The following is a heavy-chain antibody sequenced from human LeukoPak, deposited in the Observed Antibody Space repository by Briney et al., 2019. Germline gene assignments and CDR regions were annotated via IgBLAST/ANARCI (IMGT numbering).Heavy chain of an antibody. CDR2: MNPNSGNT. V-gene: IGHV1-8*01. Sequence: ASVKVSCKASGYTFTSYDINWVRQATGQGLEWMGWMNPNSGNTGYAQKFQGRVTMTRNTSISTAYMELSSLRSEDTAVHYCARGQDSSGWYRWYYYYYGMDVWGQGTTVTVSS. CDR3: ARGQDSSGWYRWYYYYYGMDV. CDR1: GYTFTSYD. J-gene: IGHJ6*02. D-gene: IGHD6-19*01.